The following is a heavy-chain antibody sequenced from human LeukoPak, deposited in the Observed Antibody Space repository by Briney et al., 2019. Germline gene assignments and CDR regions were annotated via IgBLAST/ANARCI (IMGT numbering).Heavy chain of an antibody. CDR2: ITSSSGTI. CDR1: GFTFSSHS. V-gene: IGHV3-48*04. D-gene: IGHD3-9*01. J-gene: IGHJ4*02. Sequence: PGGSLRLSCAASGFTFSSHSMNWVRQAPGKGLEWISYITSSSGTIYYADSVRGRFTISRDNAKSSLYLQMNSLRPEDTAVYYCADANDIVPGSPHNHFDNWGQGTLVTVSS. CDR3: ADANDIVPGSPHNHFDN.